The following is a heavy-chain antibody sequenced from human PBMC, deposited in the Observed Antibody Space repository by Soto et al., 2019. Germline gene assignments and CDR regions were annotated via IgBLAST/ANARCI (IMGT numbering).Heavy chain of an antibody. CDR1: GGSISSGGYY. D-gene: IGHD5-12*01. CDR2: IYYSGST. V-gene: IGHV4-31*03. Sequence: PSETLFLTCTVSGGSISSGGYYWSWIRQHPGKGLEWIGYIYYSGSTYYNPSLKSRVTISVDTSKNQFSLKLSSVTAADTAVYYCARELFVAAFDYWGQGTLVTVSS. CDR3: ARELFVAAFDY. J-gene: IGHJ4*02.